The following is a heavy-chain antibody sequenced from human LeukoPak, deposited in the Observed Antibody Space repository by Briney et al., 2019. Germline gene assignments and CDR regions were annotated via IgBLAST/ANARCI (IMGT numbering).Heavy chain of an antibody. Sequence: TSETLSLTCTVSGGSISSSSNYLGWIRQPPGKGLEWIGSIYYSGSTYYNPSLKSRVTISVDTSKNQFSLKLSSVTAADTAVYYCARGYCSGGSCYWDYWGQGTLVTVSS. CDR2: IYYSGST. D-gene: IGHD2-15*01. CDR3: ARGYCSGGSCYWDY. CDR1: GGSISSSSNY. V-gene: IGHV4-39*07. J-gene: IGHJ4*02.